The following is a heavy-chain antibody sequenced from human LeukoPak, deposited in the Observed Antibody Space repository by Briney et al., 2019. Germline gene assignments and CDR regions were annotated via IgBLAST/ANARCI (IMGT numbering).Heavy chain of an antibody. Sequence: GASVKVSCKASGGTFNSYAISWVRQAPGQGLEWMGGIIPIFGTANYAQKFQGRVTITADKSTSTAYMELSSLRPEDTAVYYCARASRRGVVVPAAIRDYYYYMDVWGKGTTVTISS. CDR3: ARASRRGVVVPAAIRDYYYYMDV. CDR1: GGTFNSYA. CDR2: IIPIFGTA. D-gene: IGHD2-2*01. J-gene: IGHJ6*03. V-gene: IGHV1-69*06.